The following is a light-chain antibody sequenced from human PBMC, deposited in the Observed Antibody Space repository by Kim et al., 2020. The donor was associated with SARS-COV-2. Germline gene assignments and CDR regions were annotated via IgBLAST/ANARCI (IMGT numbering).Light chain of an antibody. J-gene: IGLJ3*02. CDR2: SNN. Sequence: GQRVTISCSGSSSNIGSNTVTWYQQLPGTAPKLLIYSNNQWPSGVPDRFSGSKSGTSASLAISGLQSEDEADYYCAVWDDSLNGWVFGGGTQLTVL. V-gene: IGLV1-44*01. CDR3: AVWDDSLNGWV. CDR1: SSNIGSNT.